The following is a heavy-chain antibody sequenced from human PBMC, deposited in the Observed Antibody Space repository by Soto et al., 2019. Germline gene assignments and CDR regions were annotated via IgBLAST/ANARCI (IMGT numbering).Heavy chain of an antibody. CDR3: TSSDYDSSGPFDY. J-gene: IGHJ4*02. V-gene: IGHV3-49*04. CDR2: IRSKAYGGTT. D-gene: IGHD3-22*01. CDR1: GFTFGDYA. Sequence: GGSLRLSCTASGFTFGDYAMSWVRQAPGKGLEWVGFIRSKAYGGTTEYAASVKGRFTISRDDSKSIAYLQMNSLKTEGTAVYYCTSSDYDSSGPFDYWGQGTLVTVSS.